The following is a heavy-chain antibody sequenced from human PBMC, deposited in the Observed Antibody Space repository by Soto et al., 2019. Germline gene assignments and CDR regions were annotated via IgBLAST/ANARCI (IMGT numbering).Heavy chain of an antibody. J-gene: IGHJ5*01. CDR3: ARASHTLRFDS. CDR1: GDSISNGAYY. Sequence: SETLSLTCTVSGDSISNGAYYWGWIRQHPGKGPEWIGYIYYSGIAYYNPSLKSRITISLYTSKNQFSLNLSSVTAADTAVYYCARASHTLRFDSWGQGTLVAVSS. V-gene: IGHV4-31*03. CDR2: IYYSGIA. D-gene: IGHD3-3*01.